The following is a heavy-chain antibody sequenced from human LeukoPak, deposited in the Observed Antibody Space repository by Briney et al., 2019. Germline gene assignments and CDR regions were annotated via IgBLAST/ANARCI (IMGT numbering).Heavy chain of an antibody. J-gene: IGHJ4*02. CDR2: INHSGST. Sequence: SETLSLTCAVYGGSFSGYYWSWIRQPPGKGLEWIGEINHSGSTNYNPSLKSRVTISVDTSKNQFSLKLSSVTAADTAVYYCAREVVVTARPFDYWGQGTLVTVSS. CDR3: AREVVVTARPFDY. D-gene: IGHD2-21*02. V-gene: IGHV4-34*01. CDR1: GGSFSGYY.